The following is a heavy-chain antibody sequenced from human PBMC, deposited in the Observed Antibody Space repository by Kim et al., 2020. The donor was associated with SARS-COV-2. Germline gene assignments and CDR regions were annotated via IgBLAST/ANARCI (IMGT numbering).Heavy chain of an antibody. CDR3: ARGEVPKVTALHYYYYG. V-gene: IGHV3-11*01. Sequence: GGSLRLSCAASGFTFTDYYMSWIRQAPGKGLEWLSYITSSGNIIYYADSVRGRFTTSWDNANNSLLLQMNSLGAEDTAVYYCARGEVPKVTALHYYYYG. CDR2: ITSSGNII. CDR1: GFTFTDYY. J-gene: IGHJ6*01. D-gene: IGHD4-4*01.